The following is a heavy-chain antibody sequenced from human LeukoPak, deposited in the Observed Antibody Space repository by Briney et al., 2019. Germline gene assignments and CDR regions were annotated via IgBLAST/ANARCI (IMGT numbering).Heavy chain of an antibody. V-gene: IGHV3-7*04. Sequence: GGSLRLSCAASGFIFSNYWMSWVRQAPGIGLEWVANINQDGSEKYYVDSVRGRFTVSRDNAKNSLYLQMNSLRAEDTAVYYCARAYYYDSTTYYNPPSSFDYWGQGTLVTVSS. CDR1: GFIFSNYW. CDR2: INQDGSEK. J-gene: IGHJ4*02. D-gene: IGHD3-10*01. CDR3: ARAYYYDSTTYYNPPSSFDY.